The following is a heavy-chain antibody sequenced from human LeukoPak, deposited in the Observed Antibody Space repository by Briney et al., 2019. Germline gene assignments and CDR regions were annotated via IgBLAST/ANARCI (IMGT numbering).Heavy chain of an antibody. CDR1: GASISSGSYY. CDR2: IYYSGST. J-gene: IGHJ4*02. CDR3: IRENPQQGSEDY. D-gene: IGHD3-10*01. V-gene: IGHV4-39*07. Sequence: SETLSLTCAVSGASISSGSYYWGWIRQPPGKGLEWIGTIYYSGSTYYNPSLKSRLTISVDTSRNQFSLRLSSVTATDTAVYYCIRENPQQGSEDYWGQGTLVTVSS.